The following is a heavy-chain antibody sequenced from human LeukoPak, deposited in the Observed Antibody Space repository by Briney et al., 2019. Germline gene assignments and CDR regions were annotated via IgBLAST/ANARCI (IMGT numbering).Heavy chain of an antibody. CDR3: ARDGTAMVPFDY. V-gene: IGHV1-69*04. Sequence: SVKVSCKASGGTFSSYAISWVRQAPGQGLEWMGRIIPILGIANYAQKFQGRVTITADKSTSTAYMKLSSLRSEDTAVYYCARDGTAMVPFDYWGQGTLVTVSS. D-gene: IGHD5-18*01. CDR1: GGTFSSYA. J-gene: IGHJ4*02. CDR2: IIPILGIA.